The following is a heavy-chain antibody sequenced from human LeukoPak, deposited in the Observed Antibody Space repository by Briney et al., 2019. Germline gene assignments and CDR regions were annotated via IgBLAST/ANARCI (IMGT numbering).Heavy chain of an antibody. V-gene: IGHV4-59*01. Sequence: PSETLSLTCTVSGGSISSYYWSWIRQPPGKGLEWIGYIYYSGSTNYNPSLKSRVTISVDTSKNQFSLKLSSVTAADTAVYYCARVDSLIEWLDPWGQGTLVTVSS. D-gene: IGHD2-21*01. CDR1: GGSISSYY. CDR3: ARVDSLIEWLDP. J-gene: IGHJ5*02. CDR2: IYYSGST.